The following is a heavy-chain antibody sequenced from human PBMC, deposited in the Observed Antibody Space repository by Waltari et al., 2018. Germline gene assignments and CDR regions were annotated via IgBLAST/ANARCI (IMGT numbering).Heavy chain of an antibody. J-gene: IGHJ3*01. CDR1: GFTFRSYG. D-gene: IGHD4-17*01. V-gene: IGHV3-30*02. CDR2: MEYTGNNK. CDR3: AKVETSVTTYDGFDV. Sequence: QVQLVEFGGGVVQPGGSLRLSCAASGFTFRSYGMHWVRQAPGKVLEWVVFMEYTGNNKYDSESAEGRFTISRYSAKNTLYLQMNSLRGEDTALYYCAKVETSVTTYDGFDVWGQGTMVTVSS.